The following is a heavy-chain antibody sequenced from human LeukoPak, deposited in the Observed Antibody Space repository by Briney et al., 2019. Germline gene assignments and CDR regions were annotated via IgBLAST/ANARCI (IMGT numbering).Heavy chain of an antibody. V-gene: IGHV1-8*01. J-gene: IGHJ5*02. CDR3: ARDLGYCSSTSCYFGWFDP. CDR1: GYTFTSYD. CDR2: MNPNSGNT. D-gene: IGHD2-2*01. Sequence: GSSVKVSCKASGYTFTSYDINWVRQATGQGLEWMGWMNPNSGNTGYAQKFQGRVTMTRNTSISTAYMELSSLRSEDTAVYYCARDLGYCSSTSCYFGWFDPWGQGTLVTVSS.